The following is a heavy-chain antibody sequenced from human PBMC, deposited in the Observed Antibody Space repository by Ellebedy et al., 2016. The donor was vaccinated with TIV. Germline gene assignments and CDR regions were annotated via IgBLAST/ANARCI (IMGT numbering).Heavy chain of an antibody. CDR3: ANILTGPTDY. CDR2: ISGRDDTT. CDR1: GFTFSNYA. J-gene: IGHJ4*02. D-gene: IGHD3-9*01. Sequence: GESLKISCAASGFTFSNYAMSWVRQAPGKGLEWVSGISGRDDTTYYADSVKGRFTISRDDPKNTVYLQMNSLRAEDTAVYHCANILTGPTDYWGQGTLVTVSS. V-gene: IGHV3-23*01.